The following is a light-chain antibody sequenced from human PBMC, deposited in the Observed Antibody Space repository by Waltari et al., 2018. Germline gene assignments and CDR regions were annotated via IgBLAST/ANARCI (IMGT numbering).Light chain of an antibody. CDR1: DSDVGAYDF. CDR3: SSYTTSSAPGV. CDR2: EVS. J-gene: IGLJ1*01. V-gene: IGLV2-14*01. Sequence: QSALTPPASVSGSPGQSITISCSGTDSDVGAYDFASWYTPHPGKAPHLIIYEVSNRPSGISNRFSASKSGNTASLTISGLQAEDEADYYCSSYTTSSAPGVFGTGTRVTVL.